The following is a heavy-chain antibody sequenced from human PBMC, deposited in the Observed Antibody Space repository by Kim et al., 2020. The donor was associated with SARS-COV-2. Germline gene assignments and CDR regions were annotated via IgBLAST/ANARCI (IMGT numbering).Heavy chain of an antibody. V-gene: IGHV3-73*01. Sequence: GGSLRLSCAASGFTFSDSAMYWVRQASGKGLEWVGRIRSKANSYATAYDVSVKGRFIISGDDSKNTAYLQMNSLKTEDTAIYYCTRVPPYSNSWWDAFDIWGQGTMVTVSS. CDR1: GFTFSDSA. J-gene: IGHJ3*02. CDR3: TRVPPYSNSWWDAFDI. D-gene: IGHD6-13*01. CDR2: IRSKANSYAT.